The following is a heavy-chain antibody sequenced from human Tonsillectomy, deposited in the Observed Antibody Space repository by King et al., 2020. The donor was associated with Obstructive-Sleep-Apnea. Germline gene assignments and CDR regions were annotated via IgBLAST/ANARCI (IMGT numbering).Heavy chain of an antibody. D-gene: IGHD6-6*01. J-gene: IGHJ3*02. CDR2: IYYSGST. CDR1: DDSISSSSYY. CDR3: ARGRRAARLPDAFDI. Sequence: QLQESGPGLVKPAETLSLTCTVSDDSISSSSYYWGWIRQPPGKGLEWIGNIYYSGSTYYNPSLKSRVTILVDKSKHHFSLKLSSVTAADTAVYHCARGRRAARLPDAFDIWGQGTMVTVSS. V-gene: IGHV4-39*07.